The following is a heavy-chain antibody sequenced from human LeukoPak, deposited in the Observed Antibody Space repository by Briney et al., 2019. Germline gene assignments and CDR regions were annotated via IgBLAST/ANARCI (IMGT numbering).Heavy chain of an antibody. V-gene: IGHV3-53*05. D-gene: IGHD6-19*01. CDR3: ARAGIGRARGPVKSSITLAGPIDY. Sequence: PGGSLRLSCAASGFTVSSNYMSWVRQAPGKGLEWVSVIYSGGSTYYADSVKGRFTISRDTSKNTLYLQMNGLRAEDTAVYYCARAGIGRARGPVKSSITLAGPIDYWGQGTLVTVSS. CDR1: GFTVSSNY. CDR2: IYSGGST. J-gene: IGHJ4*02.